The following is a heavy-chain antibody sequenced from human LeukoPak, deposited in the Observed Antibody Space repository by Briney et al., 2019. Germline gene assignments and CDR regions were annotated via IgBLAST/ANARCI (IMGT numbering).Heavy chain of an antibody. D-gene: IGHD6-19*01. J-gene: IGHJ1*01. CDR2: INGAGNST. Sequence: GGSLRLSCAASGFTFSSHWMHWVRQAPGKGLVWVSRINGAGNSTSYADSVKGRFTVSRDNAKNTLNLQMNSLRAEDTAVYYCARDLFFSDAGYSSGWRAEYFHHWGQGTLVTVSS. CDR1: GFTFSSHW. CDR3: ARDLFFSDAGYSSGWRAEYFHH. V-gene: IGHV3-74*01.